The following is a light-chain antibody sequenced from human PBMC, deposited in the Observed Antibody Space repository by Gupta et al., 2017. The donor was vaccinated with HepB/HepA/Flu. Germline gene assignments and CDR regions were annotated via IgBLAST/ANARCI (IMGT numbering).Light chain of an antibody. J-gene: IGLJ2*01. V-gene: IGLV3-1*01. CDR3: QTWDTSTVV. CDR2: QDN. Sequence: SYELTQPPSVSFSPGQTTSISCSGDKLGDKYASWYQQKPGQSPVMVIYQDNKRPSGIPERFSGSNSGNIDNLTISGTQAMDEADYYCQTWDTSTVVFGGGTKLTVL. CDR1: KLGDKY.